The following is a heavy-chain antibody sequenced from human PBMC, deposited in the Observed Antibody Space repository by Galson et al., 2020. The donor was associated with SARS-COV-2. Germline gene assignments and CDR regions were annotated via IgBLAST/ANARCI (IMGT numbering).Heavy chain of an antibody. D-gene: IGHD6-19*01. CDR1: GFTVSSNY. Sequence: QAGGSLRLSCAASGFTVSSNYMSWVRQAPGKGLEWVSVIYSGGSTYYADSVKGRFTISRDNSKNTLYLQMNSLRAEDTAVYYCARDITVAGLDYWGQGTLVTVSS. V-gene: IGHV3-66*01. CDR3: ARDITVAGLDY. CDR2: IYSGGST. J-gene: IGHJ4*02.